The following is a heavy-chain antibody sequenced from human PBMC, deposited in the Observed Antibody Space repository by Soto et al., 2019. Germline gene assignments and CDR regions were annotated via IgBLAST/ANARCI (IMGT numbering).Heavy chain of an antibody. V-gene: IGHV3-23*01. CDR1: GFTFSSYA. CDR2: ISGSGGST. CDR3: AKAGDVGTTVLHWYFDL. D-gene: IGHD4-17*01. J-gene: IGHJ2*01. Sequence: EVQLLESGGGLVQPGGSLRLSCAASGFTFSSYAMSWVRQAPGKGLEWVSAISGSGGSTYYADSVKGRFTISRDNSKNTRYLQMNSLRAEDTAVYYCAKAGDVGTTVLHWYFDLWGRGTLVTVSS.